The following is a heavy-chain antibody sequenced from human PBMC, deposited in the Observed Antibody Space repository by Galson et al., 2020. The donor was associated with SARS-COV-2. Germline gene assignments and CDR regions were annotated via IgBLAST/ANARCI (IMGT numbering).Heavy chain of an antibody. CDR2: IYHSGST. CDR1: GGSISSGGYS. Sequence: SETLSLTCAVSGGSISSGGYSWSWIRQPPGKGLEWIGYIYHSGSTYYNPSLKSRVTISVDMSKNKFTLKLSSVTAADTAVYYCARENSNYYMDVWGKGTTVTISS. D-gene: IGHD4-4*01. CDR3: ARENSNYYMDV. J-gene: IGHJ6*03. V-gene: IGHV4-30-2*01.